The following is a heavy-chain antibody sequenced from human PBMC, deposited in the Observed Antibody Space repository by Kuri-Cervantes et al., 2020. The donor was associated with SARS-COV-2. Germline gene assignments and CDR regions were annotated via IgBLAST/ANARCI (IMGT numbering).Heavy chain of an antibody. V-gene: IGHV4-59*01. CDR1: GGSINDYY. Sequence: GSLRLSCSVSGGSINDYYWGWIRQPPGKGLEWIGYFYSTGVTNYDPSLKTRVTISTDKSKNQLSLKLTSVTAADTAVYYCARDNILFSGSGFDSWGQGALVTVSS. CDR3: ARDNILFSGSGFDS. D-gene: IGHD1-26*01. CDR2: FYSTGVT. J-gene: IGHJ4*02.